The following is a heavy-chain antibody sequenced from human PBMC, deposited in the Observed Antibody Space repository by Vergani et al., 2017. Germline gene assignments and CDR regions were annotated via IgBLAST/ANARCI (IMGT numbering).Heavy chain of an antibody. D-gene: IGHD2-2*02. J-gene: IGHJ4*02. CDR3: ARGGKYCSSTSCYSLGYFDY. CDR2: ISYDGSNK. Sequence: QVQLVESGGGVVQPGRSLRLSCAASGFTFSSYAMHWVRQAPGKGLEWVAVISYDGSNKYYADSVKGRFTISRDNSKNTLYLQMNSLRAEDTAVYYCARGGKYCSSTSCYSLGYFDYWGQGTLVTVSS. CDR1: GFTFSSYA. V-gene: IGHV3-30*01.